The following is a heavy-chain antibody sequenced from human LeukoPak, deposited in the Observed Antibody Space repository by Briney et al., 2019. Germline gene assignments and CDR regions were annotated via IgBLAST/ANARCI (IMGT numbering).Heavy chain of an antibody. CDR3: AKERYYNDYGNWFDP. CDR2: ISYDGSNK. D-gene: IGHD4-17*01. V-gene: IGHV3-30*18. J-gene: IGHJ5*02. CDR1: GFTFSSYG. Sequence: PGGSLRLSCAASGFTFSSYGMHWVRQAPGKGLEWVAVISYDGSNKYYADSVKGRFTVSRDNSKNTLNLQMNSLRAEDTAVYYCAKERYYNDYGNWFDPWGQGTLVTVSS.